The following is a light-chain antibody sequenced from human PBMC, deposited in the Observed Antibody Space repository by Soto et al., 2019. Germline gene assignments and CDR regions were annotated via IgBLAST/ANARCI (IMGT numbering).Light chain of an antibody. CDR3: MQALQTPRT. V-gene: IGKV2-28*01. CDR1: QSLLHSNGYNF. J-gene: IGKJ1*01. CDR2: LGF. Sequence: DIVMTQSPLSLPVTPGEPASISCRSSQSLLHSNGYNFLDWYLQKPGQSPQLLIYLGFNRPSGVPDRFSGSGSGTDFTLTISRVEAEDVGVYYCMQALQTPRTFGQGTKVELK.